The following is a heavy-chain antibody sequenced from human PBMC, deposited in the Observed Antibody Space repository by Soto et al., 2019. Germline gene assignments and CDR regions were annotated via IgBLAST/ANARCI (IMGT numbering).Heavy chain of an antibody. CDR3: ARRDTSGFLRYFDN. J-gene: IGHJ4*02. Sequence: QMQLVQSGAEVKKPGSSVKVSCKASGGTLSSFINYPINWVRQAPGQGLEWMGGIVPNVGTVNYAQKFQGRVTITADKSTGTAYMELSSRRSEDTALYYCARRDTSGFLRYFDNWGQGTLVTVSS. CDR2: IVPNVGTV. CDR1: GGTLSSFINYP. V-gene: IGHV1-69*06. D-gene: IGHD3-3*01.